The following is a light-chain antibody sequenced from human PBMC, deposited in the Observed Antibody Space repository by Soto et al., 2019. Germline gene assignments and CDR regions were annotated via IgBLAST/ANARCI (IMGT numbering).Light chain of an antibody. CDR2: GAS. Sequence: DIQMTQSPSSLSASVGDRVTIACRASRTIDTSVHWYQHKPGKAPVLLIFGASRLQSGVPSRFSGRGSGVDFNLTISSLQPEDFATYYCQQSYSSPLTFGGGTKVDIK. V-gene: IGKV1-39*01. CDR3: QQSYSSPLT. CDR1: RTIDTS. J-gene: IGKJ4*01.